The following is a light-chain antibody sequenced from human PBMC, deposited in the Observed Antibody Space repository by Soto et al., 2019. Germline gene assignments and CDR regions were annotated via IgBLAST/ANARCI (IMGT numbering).Light chain of an antibody. CDR1: SSDVGGNNY. Sequence: QSALTQPASVSGSPGQSITISCTGTSSDVGGNNYVSWYQQYPGKAPKIMIYDVSKRPSGVPDRFSGSKSDNTASLTISGLQAEDEADYYCCLYAGSYTFVFGIGTKVTVL. J-gene: IGLJ1*01. CDR2: DVS. V-gene: IGLV2-11*01. CDR3: CLYAGSYTFV.